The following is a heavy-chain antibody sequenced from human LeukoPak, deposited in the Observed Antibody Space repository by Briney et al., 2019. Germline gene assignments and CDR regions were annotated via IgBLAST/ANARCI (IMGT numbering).Heavy chain of an antibody. CDR2: IYYSGST. J-gene: IGHJ5*02. Sequence: SETLSLTCTVSGGSVSSGSYYWSWIRQPPGKGLEWIGSIYYSGSTYYNPSLKSRVTISVDTSKNQFSLKLSSVTAADTAVYYCARHPYCDFWSGYYLGWFDPWGQGTLVTVSS. CDR1: GGSVSSGSYY. D-gene: IGHD3-3*01. V-gene: IGHV4-39*01. CDR3: ARHPYCDFWSGYYLGWFDP.